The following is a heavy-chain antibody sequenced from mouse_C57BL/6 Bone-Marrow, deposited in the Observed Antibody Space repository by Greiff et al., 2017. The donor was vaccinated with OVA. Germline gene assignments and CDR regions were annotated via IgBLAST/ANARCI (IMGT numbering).Heavy chain of an antibody. CDR3: ASDYDRFAY. D-gene: IGHD2-4*01. Sequence: VKLQQPGAELVKPGASVKVSCKASGYTFTSYWMHWVKQRPGQGLEWIGRIHPSDSDTNYNQKFKGKATLTVDKSSSTAYMQLSTLTSEDSAVYYWASDYDRFAYWGQGTLVTVSA. CDR1: GYTFTSYW. CDR2: IHPSDSDT. J-gene: IGHJ3*01. V-gene: IGHV1-74*01.